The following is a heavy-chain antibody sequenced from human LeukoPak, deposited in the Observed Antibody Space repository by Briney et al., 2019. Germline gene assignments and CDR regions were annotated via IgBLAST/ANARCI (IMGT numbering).Heavy chain of an antibody. J-gene: IGHJ4*02. CDR2: ISSISSYI. V-gene: IGHV3-21*01. CDR3: AREEHSSSWTVDY. Sequence: GGSLRLSCAASGFTFRSNSLNWVRQAPGKGLEWVSSISSISSYIYYADSVEGRFTISRDNAKNSLYLQMNSLRAEDTAVYYCAREEHSSSWTVDYWGQGTLVTVSS. CDR1: GFTFRSNS. D-gene: IGHD6-13*01.